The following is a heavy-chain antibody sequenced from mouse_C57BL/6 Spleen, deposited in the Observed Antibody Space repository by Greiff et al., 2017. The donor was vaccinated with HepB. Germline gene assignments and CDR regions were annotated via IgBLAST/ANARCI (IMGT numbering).Heavy chain of an antibody. J-gene: IGHJ2*01. Sequence: QVQLQQSGAELARPGASVKMSCKASGYTFTSYTMHWVKQRPGQGLEWIGYINPSSGYTKYNQKFKDKATLTADKSSSTAYMQLSSLTSEDSAVYYCARAPYYYGSSPYYFDDWGQGTTLTVSS. D-gene: IGHD1-1*01. CDR1: GYTFTSYT. CDR3: ARAPYYYGSSPYYFDD. CDR2: INPSSGYT. V-gene: IGHV1-4*01.